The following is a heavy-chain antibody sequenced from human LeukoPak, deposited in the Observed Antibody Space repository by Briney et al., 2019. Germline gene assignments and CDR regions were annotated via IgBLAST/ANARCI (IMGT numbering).Heavy chain of an antibody. CDR1: GGSFSGYS. CDR2: INHSGGT. J-gene: IGHJ4*02. D-gene: IGHD3-10*01. CDR3: ARGVDYYGV. Sequence: PSETLSLTCAVYGGSFSGYSWNWIRQPPVKGLEWIGEINHSGGTNYNPSLKSRVTISVDTSKKQFSLKLSSVTAADTAMYYCARGVDYYGVWGQGTLVTVSS. V-gene: IGHV4-34*01.